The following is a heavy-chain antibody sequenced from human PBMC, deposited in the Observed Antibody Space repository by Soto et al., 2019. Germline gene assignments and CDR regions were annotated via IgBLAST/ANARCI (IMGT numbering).Heavy chain of an antibody. CDR3: ARVDYDILTGYYKRHRDY. CDR2: ISAYNGNT. V-gene: IGHV1-18*01. J-gene: IGHJ4*02. CDR1: GYTFTSYG. Sequence: ASVKVSCKASGYTFTSYGISWVRQAPGQGLEWMGWISAYNGNTNYAQKLQGRVTMTTDTSTSTAYMELRSLRSDDTAVYYCARVDYDILTGYYKRHRDYWGQGTLVTVS. D-gene: IGHD3-9*01.